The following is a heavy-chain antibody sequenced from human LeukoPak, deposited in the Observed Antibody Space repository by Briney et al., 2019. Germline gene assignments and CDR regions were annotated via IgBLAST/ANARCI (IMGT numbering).Heavy chain of an antibody. J-gene: IGHJ4*02. Sequence: SETLSLTCTVSGVSISSYYLSWIRQPPGKGLEWIGYIYYSGSTNYNPSLKSRVTISVDTSKNQFSLKLSSVTAADTAVYYCARWELLDYWGQGTLVTVSS. V-gene: IGHV4-59*01. D-gene: IGHD1-26*01. CDR3: ARWELLDY. CDR1: GVSISSYY. CDR2: IYYSGST.